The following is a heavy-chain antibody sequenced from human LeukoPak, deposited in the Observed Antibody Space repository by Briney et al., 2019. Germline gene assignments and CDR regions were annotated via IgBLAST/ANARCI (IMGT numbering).Heavy chain of an antibody. CDR2: IKHDGSEK. D-gene: IGHD2-15*01. CDR1: GFIFSTYW. CDR3: ARGISPDP. Sequence: GGSLRLSCTASGFIFSTYWMTWVRQAPGKGLEWVANIKHDGSEKYYVDSVKGRFSISRDNAKNSLYLQMNSLRAEDTAIHYCARGISPDPWGQGTLVTVSS. V-gene: IGHV3-7*01. J-gene: IGHJ5*02.